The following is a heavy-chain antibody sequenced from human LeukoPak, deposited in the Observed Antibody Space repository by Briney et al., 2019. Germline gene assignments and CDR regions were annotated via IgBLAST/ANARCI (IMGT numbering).Heavy chain of an antibody. Sequence: GGSLRLSCAASGFTFNSYSMNWVRQAPGKGLEWVSSISGSNSYIYYADSMKGRFTISRDNAKNSLYLQMNSLRAEDTAVYYCARDYYGDYYFDYWGQGTLVTVSS. CDR2: ISGSNSYI. D-gene: IGHD4-17*01. CDR3: ARDYYGDYYFDY. V-gene: IGHV3-21*01. J-gene: IGHJ4*02. CDR1: GFTFNSYS.